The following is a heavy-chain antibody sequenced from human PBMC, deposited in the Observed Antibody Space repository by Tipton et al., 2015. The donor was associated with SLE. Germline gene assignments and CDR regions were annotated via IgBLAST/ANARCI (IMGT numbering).Heavy chain of an antibody. D-gene: IGHD6-19*01. V-gene: IGHV4-31*11. CDR1: GGSINSAGYY. Sequence: TLSLTCAVSGGSINSAGYYWSWIRQHPGKGLEWIGEIHHSGTTNHNPSLKSRVTISADTSKNQFSLKLSSVTAADTAVYFCASFGFNSVAAVYYFDYWGQGTLVTVSS. J-gene: IGHJ4*02. CDR2: IHHSGTT. CDR3: ASFGFNSVAAVYYFDY.